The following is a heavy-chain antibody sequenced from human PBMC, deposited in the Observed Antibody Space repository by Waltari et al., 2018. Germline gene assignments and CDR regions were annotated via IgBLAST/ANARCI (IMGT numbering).Heavy chain of an antibody. J-gene: IGHJ4*02. CDR1: GFTFSSYS. D-gene: IGHD3-9*01. V-gene: IGHV3-21*01. Sequence: EVQLVESGGGLVKPGGSLRLSCAASGFTFSSYSMNWVRQAPGTGLAWVSSISSSSSYIYYADSVKGRFTISRDNAKNSLYLQMNSLRAEDTAVYYCARDRHYDILTGYQYYFDYWGQGTLVTVSS. CDR2: ISSSSSYI. CDR3: ARDRHYDILTGYQYYFDY.